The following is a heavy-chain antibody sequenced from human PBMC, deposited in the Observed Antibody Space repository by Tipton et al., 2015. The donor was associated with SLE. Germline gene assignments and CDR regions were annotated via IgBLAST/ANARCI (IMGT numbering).Heavy chain of an antibody. Sequence: GSLRLSCAASGFTFSDYYMSWIRQAPGKGLEWVSYISSSGSTIYYADSVKGRFTISRDNAKNSLYLQMNSLRTEDTAVYYCARVPKEPSSGWLDYWGQGTLVTVSS. CDR1: GFTFSDYY. CDR3: ARVPKEPSSGWLDY. CDR2: ISSSGSTI. V-gene: IGHV3-11*04. J-gene: IGHJ4*02. D-gene: IGHD6-19*01.